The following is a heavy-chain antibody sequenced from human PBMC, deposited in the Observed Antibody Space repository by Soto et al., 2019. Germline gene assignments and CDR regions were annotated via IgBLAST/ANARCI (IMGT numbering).Heavy chain of an antibody. CDR1: GFTFSNYG. V-gene: IGHV3-33*01. Sequence: PGGSLRLSFAASGFTFSNYGMHWVRQAPGKGLEWVAVIWDDGNQKYYVDSVKGRFTISRDNSENTMFLQMSRLRSDDTAVYYCAREKAARPDRMAHAFDIWGQGTMVTVSS. CDR3: AREKAARPDRMAHAFDI. J-gene: IGHJ3*02. D-gene: IGHD6-6*01. CDR2: IWDDGNQK.